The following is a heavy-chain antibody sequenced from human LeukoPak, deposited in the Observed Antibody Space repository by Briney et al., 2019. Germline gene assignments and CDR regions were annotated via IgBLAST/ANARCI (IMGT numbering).Heavy chain of an antibody. J-gene: IGHJ6*03. CDR3: ARAADPDRGSSYRYYYYYYYMDV. D-gene: IGHD1-26*01. CDR2: IYTSGST. CDR1: GGSISSGSYY. V-gene: IGHV4-61*02. Sequence: PSQTLSLTCTVSGGSISSGSYYWSWIRQPAGKGLEWIGRIYTSGSTNYNPSLKSRVTISVDTSKNQFSLKLSSVTAADTAVYYCARAADPDRGSSYRYYYYYYYMDVWGKGTTVTVSS.